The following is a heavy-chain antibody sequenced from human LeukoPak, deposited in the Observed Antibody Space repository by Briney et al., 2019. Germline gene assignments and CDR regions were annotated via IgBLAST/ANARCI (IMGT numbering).Heavy chain of an antibody. V-gene: IGHV3-53*01. D-gene: IGHD5-24*01. CDR1: GFTVSSNY. J-gene: IGHJ4*02. CDR3: ARSPTATPVFDY. Sequence: GGSLRLSCAASGFTVSSNYMSWVRQAPGKGLEWVSVIYSGGSTYYADSVKGRFTISRDNSKNTLYLQMNSLRAEDTAVYYCARSPTATPVFDYWGQGTLVTVSS. CDR2: IYSGGST.